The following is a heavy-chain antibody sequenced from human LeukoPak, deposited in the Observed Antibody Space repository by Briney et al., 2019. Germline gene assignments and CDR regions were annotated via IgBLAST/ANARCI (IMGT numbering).Heavy chain of an antibody. J-gene: IGHJ4*02. CDR2: ISAYNGNT. V-gene: IGHV1-18*01. CDR3: ARDAGSYYDFWSGHPDY. CDR1: GYTFTSYG. D-gene: IGHD3-3*01. Sequence: ASVKVSCKASGYTFTSYGISWVRQAPGQGLEWMGWISAYNGNTNYAQMLQGRVTMTTDTSTSTAYMELRSLRSDDTAVYYCARDAGSYYDFWSGHPDYWGQGTMVTVSS.